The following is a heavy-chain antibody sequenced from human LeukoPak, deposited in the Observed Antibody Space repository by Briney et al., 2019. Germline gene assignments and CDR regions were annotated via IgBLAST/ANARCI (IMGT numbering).Heavy chain of an antibody. CDR3: ARDRGLGFDP. D-gene: IGHD6-19*01. CDR1: GGSVASTNW. V-gene: IGHV4-4*02. Sequence: SETLSLTCGVSGGSVASTNWWTWVRQPPGKGLEWIGEVHLDGTTNYNPSLKSRLTMSVDLSENHISLTLTSVTAADTAVYYCARDRGLGFDPWGQGILVTVSS. CDR2: VHLDGTT. J-gene: IGHJ5*02.